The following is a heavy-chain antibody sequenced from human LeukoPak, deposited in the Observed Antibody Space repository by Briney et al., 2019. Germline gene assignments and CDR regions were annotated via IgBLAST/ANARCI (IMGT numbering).Heavy chain of an antibody. D-gene: IGHD6-13*01. CDR2: MNPNSGNT. V-gene: IGHV1-8*01. CDR1: GYTFTSYD. J-gene: IGHJ6*03. CDR3: ARGQETSSWYPLYYYYYRDV. Sequence: ASVKVSCKASGYTFTSYDINWVRQATGRGLEWMGWMNPNSGNTGYAQKFQGRVTITRNTSISTAYMELSSLRSDDTAVYYCARGQETSSWYPLYYYYYRDVWGKGPTVTVSS.